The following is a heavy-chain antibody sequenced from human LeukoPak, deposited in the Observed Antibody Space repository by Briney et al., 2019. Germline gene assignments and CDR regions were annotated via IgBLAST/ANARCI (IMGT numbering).Heavy chain of an antibody. CDR1: GYTFTGYF. D-gene: IGHD3-10*01. J-gene: IGHJ5*02. V-gene: IGHV1-2*02. Sequence: GASVKVSCKASGYTFTGYFMHWVRQAPGQGLEWMGWINPNSGGTNHAQKFQGRVTLTRDTSISTVYMELSRLRSDDTAVYYCARVRDRAYYYGSGPGKNWFDTWGLGTLVTVSS. CDR2: INPNSGGT. CDR3: ARVRDRAYYYGSGPGKNWFDT.